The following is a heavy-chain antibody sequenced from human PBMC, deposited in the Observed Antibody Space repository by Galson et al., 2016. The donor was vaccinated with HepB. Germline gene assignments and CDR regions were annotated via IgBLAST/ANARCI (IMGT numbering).Heavy chain of an antibody. D-gene: IGHD5-18*01. Sequence: SETLSLTCTVSGDSFGDYDWNWIRQSPGKGLEWIGHIHYSGHTYYNPSLKSRVTMSLDTPKKQFSLNLASVTAADAAVYYCARRRAMGSAADYSEFYWVDPWGQGIRVTVSS. V-gene: IGHV4-59*08. CDR2: IHYSGHT. CDR1: GDSFGDYD. J-gene: IGHJ5*02. CDR3: ARRRAMGSAADYSEFYWVDP.